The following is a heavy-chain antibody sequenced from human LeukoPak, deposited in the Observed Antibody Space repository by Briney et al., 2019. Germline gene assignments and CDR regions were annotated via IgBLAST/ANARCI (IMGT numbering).Heavy chain of an antibody. CDR2: ISKSGGST. J-gene: IGHJ4*02. Sequence: PGGSLRLSCAASGFTFSTYAMDWVRQAPGKGLEWVSAISKSGGSTYPADSVKGRFTISRDNSKNTLYLQMNSLRAEDTAVYYCATDGGSFDGSTRLDYWGQGTLVTVSS. CDR1: GFTFSTYA. CDR3: ATDGGSFDGSTRLDY. D-gene: IGHD3-16*01. V-gene: IGHV3-23*01.